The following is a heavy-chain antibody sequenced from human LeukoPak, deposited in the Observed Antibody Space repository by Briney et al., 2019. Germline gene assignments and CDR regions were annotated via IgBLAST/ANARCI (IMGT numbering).Heavy chain of an antibody. V-gene: IGHV3-66*01. CDR3: ARYGSGSQNFDV. CDR1: GFTVSSNY. D-gene: IGHD3-10*01. J-gene: IGHJ3*01. Sequence: GGSLRLSCAASGFTVSSNYMSWVRQAPGKGLEWVSVLYSGGNTYFADSVKGRFTISRDNSKNTVFLQMSSLRAEDTAVYYCARYGSGSQNFDVWGQGTMVTVSS. CDR2: LYSGGNT.